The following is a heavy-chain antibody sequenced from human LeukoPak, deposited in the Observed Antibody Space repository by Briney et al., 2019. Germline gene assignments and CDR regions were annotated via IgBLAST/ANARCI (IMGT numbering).Heavy chain of an antibody. CDR1: GFTFSSYA. V-gene: IGHV3-23*01. Sequence: GSLRLSCAASGFTFSSYAMSWVRQAPGKGLEWVSVIGGGGDNTYYAGSVKGRFTISRDNSKNTLYLQMNSLRAEDTAIYYCAKNRGSSCYSALDCWGQGTLVTVSS. J-gene: IGHJ4*02. D-gene: IGHD2-15*01. CDR3: AKNRGSSCYSALDC. CDR2: IGGGGDNT.